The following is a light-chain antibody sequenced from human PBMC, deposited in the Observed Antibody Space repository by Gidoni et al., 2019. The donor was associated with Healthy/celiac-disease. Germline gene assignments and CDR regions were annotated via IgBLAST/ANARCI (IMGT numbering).Light chain of an antibody. CDR2: WAS. V-gene: IGKV4-1*01. J-gene: IGKJ4*01. CDR3: QQYYSTPLT. CDR1: QSVLYSSNNKNY. Sequence: DIVLTQSPDSLAVSLGERDTINCKSSQSVLYSSNNKNYLAWYPQKPGQPPKLLIYWASTRESGVPDRFSGSGSGTDFTLTISSLEAEDVAVYYCQQYYSTPLTFGGXTKVEIK.